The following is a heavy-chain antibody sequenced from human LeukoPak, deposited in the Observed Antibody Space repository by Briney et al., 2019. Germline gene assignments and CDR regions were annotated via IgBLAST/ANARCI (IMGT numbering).Heavy chain of an antibody. CDR2: MNPNSGNT. CDR3: ARDSSHFWSGYRS. Sequence: ASVKVSCKASGYTFTTYDINWVRQATGQGLEWMGWMNPNSGNTGYAQKFQGRVTITRNTSINTAYMELRSLRSDGTAVYYCARDSSHFWSGYRSWGQGTLVTVSS. J-gene: IGHJ4*02. CDR1: GYTFTTYD. V-gene: IGHV1-8*02. D-gene: IGHD3-3*02.